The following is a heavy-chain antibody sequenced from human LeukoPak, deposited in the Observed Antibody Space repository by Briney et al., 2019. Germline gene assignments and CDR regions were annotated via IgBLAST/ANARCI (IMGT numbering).Heavy chain of an antibody. CDR3: ASDSSSWYADAFDI. V-gene: IGHV3-21*01. Sequence: KPGGSLRLSCAASGFTFSSYSVNWVRQAPGKGLEWVSSISSSSSYIYYADSVKGRFTISRDNAKNSLYLQMNSLRAEDTAVYYCASDSSSWYADAFDIWGQGTMVTVSS. CDR1: GFTFSSYS. D-gene: IGHD6-13*01. J-gene: IGHJ3*02. CDR2: ISSSSSYI.